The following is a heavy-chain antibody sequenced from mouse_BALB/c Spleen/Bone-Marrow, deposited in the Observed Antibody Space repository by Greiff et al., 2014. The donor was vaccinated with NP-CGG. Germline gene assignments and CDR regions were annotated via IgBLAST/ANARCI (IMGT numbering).Heavy chain of an antibody. J-gene: IGHJ2*01. CDR3: ARGYYDLDY. V-gene: IGHV1-7*01. Sequence: VQLQQSGAELAKPGASVKMSCKASGYRLTSYWMHWVKQRPGQGLEWIGYINPSSGYTEDNQKFKDKAALTADKSSSTAYMQLSGLTSEDSAVYYCARGYYDLDYWGQGTTLTVSS. D-gene: IGHD2-4*01. CDR1: GYRLTSYW. CDR2: INPSSGYT.